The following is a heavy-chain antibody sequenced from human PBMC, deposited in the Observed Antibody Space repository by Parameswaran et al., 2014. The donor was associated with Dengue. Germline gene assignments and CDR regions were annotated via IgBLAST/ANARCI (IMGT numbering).Heavy chain of an antibody. CDR1: GFTFSSFW. J-gene: IGHJ4*02. CDR3: ARGKSGAD. D-gene: IGHD2-15*01. V-gene: IGHV3-7*01. Sequence: ESLKISCAASGFTFSSFWMTWVRQAPGKGLEWVANIKQDGSEKYYVDSVKGRFTISRDNAKNTLYLQMNSLSTEDTAVYYCARGKSGADWGQGTLVTVSS. CDR2: IKQDGSEK.